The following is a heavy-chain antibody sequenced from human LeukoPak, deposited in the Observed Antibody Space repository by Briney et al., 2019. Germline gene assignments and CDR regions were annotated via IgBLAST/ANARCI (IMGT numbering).Heavy chain of an antibody. CDR2: IYYSGST. D-gene: IGHD5-24*01. V-gene: IGHV4-39*01. J-gene: IGHJ4*02. CDR3: ARGADRDGYFNYFDY. CDR1: GGSISSSSYY. Sequence: SETLSLTCTVSGGSISSSSYYWGWFRQPPGKGLEWIGNIYYSGSTYYNPSLKSRVTISVDTSKNQFSLKLNSVTAADTAVYYCARGADRDGYFNYFDYWGQGTLVTVSS.